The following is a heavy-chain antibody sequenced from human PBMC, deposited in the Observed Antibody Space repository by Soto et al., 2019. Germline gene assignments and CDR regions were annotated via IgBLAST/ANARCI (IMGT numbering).Heavy chain of an antibody. CDR1: GGTFSSYA. V-gene: IGHV1-69*13. J-gene: IGHJ6*02. CDR3: AKASNGDIVVVPAAIRYYYYYGMDV. CDR2: IIPIFGTA. Sequence: ASVKVSCKASGGTFSSYAISWVRQAPGQGLEWMGGIIPIFGTANYAQKFKGRVTITADESTSTAYMELSSLRSEDTAVYYCAKASNGDIVVVPAAIRYYYYYGMDVWGQGTTVTVSS. D-gene: IGHD2-2*01.